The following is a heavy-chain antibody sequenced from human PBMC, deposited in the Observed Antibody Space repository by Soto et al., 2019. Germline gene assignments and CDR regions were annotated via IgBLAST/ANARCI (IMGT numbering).Heavy chain of an antibody. V-gene: IGHV3-30*18. Sequence: PAGSLRLSCAASGLTFTNYCMHWVRQAPAKGLQWVALILYHGINEHYADSVKGRFTISRDNSTNIMYLQLHSLRTEHTDVYYCAKECYDDSWYGSNGMDVWGQGTTVTVSS. CDR2: ILYHGINE. CDR1: GLTFTNYC. J-gene: IGHJ6*02. D-gene: IGHD6-13*01. CDR3: AKECYDDSWYGSNGMDV.